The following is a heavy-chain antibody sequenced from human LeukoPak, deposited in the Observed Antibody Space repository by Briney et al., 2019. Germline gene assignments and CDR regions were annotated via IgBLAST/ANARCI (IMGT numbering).Heavy chain of an antibody. Sequence: GGSLRLSCAASGFIFSSYAMNWIRQAPGKGLEWVSYISRTNSIYYSDSVRGRFTISRDNAKNSLYLQMNSLRDEDTAVYYCARDHDWGFDYWGQGILVAVSS. D-gene: IGHD2-21*01. CDR1: GFIFSSYA. J-gene: IGHJ4*02. CDR3: ARDHDWGFDY. V-gene: IGHV3-48*02. CDR2: ISRTNSI.